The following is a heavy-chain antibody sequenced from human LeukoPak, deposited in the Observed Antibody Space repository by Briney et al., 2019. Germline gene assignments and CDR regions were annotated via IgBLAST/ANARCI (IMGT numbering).Heavy chain of an antibody. Sequence: SETLSLTCTVSGASISSNYWSWIRQPAGKGLEWIGRLYTSGSTNYNPSLRSRVTISVDKSKNQFSLKLSSVTAADTALYYCARDSGVATNLDYWGQGTLVTV. V-gene: IGHV4-4*07. CDR3: ARDSGVATNLDY. J-gene: IGHJ4*02. CDR1: GASISSNY. D-gene: IGHD5-24*01. CDR2: LYTSGST.